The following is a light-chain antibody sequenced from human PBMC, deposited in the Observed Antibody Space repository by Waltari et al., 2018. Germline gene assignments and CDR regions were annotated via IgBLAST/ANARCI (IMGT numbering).Light chain of an antibody. CDR1: QSLVHSDGNTY. CDR3: MQGSHWPPWT. J-gene: IGKJ1*01. CDR2: KVS. V-gene: IGKV2-30*02. Sequence: DVVMTQSPLSLPVTLGQPASISCRSSQSLVHSDGNTYLNWFQQRPGQSPRRLIYKVSNRDSGVPDRFSGSGSGTDFTLKISTVEAEDVGVYYCMQGSHWPPWTFSQGTKVEIK.